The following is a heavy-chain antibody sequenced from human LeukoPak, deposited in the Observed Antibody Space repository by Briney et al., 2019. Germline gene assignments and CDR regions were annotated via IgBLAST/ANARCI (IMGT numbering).Heavy chain of an antibody. V-gene: IGHV3-48*03. Sequence: PGGSLRLSCAASGFTFSSYEMNWVRQAPGKGLEWVSYISSSGSTIYYADSVKGRFTISRDNAKNSLYLQMNSLRAEDTAVYYCARGYSYGPRYFDYWGQGTLVTVSS. D-gene: IGHD5-18*01. CDR2: ISSSGSTI. CDR1: GFTFSSYE. J-gene: IGHJ4*02. CDR3: ARGYSYGPRYFDY.